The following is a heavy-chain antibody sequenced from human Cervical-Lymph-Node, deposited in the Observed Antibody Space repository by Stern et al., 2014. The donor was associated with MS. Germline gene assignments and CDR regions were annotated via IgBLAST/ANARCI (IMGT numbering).Heavy chain of an antibody. V-gene: IGHV3-21*01. CDR3: ARVTNSGVGDASDF. CDR2: ISKTGDFI. D-gene: IGHD3-3*01. J-gene: IGHJ3*01. CDR1: GFPFSRFS. Sequence: EVQLVESGGDPVKPGGSLTLSCVVSGFPFSRFSMNWVRQAPGKGPEWVSYISKTGDFIYYADSVKGRFPISRDNAKKSLYLQMNNLRGEDTAIYYCARVTNSGVGDASDFWGQGTLVSVSS.